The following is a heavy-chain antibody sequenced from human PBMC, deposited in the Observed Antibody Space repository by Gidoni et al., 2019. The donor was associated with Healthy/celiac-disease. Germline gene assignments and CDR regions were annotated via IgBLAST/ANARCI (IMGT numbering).Heavy chain of an antibody. V-gene: IGHV3-30-3*01. D-gene: IGHD4-17*01. CDR2: ISYDGSNK. Sequence: QVQLVESGGGVVQPGRSLRLSCAASGFPFSSYAMHWVRQAPGKGLEWVAVISYDGSNKYYADSVKGRFTISRDNSKNTLYLQMNSLRAEDTAVYYCARASSYGDYGAFDYWGQGTLVTVSS. CDR1: GFPFSSYA. CDR3: ARASSYGDYGAFDY. J-gene: IGHJ4*02.